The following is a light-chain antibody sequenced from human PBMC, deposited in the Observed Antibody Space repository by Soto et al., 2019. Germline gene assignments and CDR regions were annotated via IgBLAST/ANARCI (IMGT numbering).Light chain of an antibody. CDR1: QSVTTK. J-gene: IGKJ1*01. CDR3: QQYNNWPQT. CDR2: NAS. V-gene: IGKV3-15*01. Sequence: EILMTQSPAILSLSPGETATLSCTASQSVTTKLAWYQKRPGQTPRVLIYNASTRATAVPARLSGSGSGTEFTITISSMQYEDFEEYQCQQYNNWPQTFGHGTKVDIK.